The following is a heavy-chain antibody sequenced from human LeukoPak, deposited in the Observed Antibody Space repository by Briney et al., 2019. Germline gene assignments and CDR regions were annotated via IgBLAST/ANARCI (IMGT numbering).Heavy chain of an antibody. V-gene: IGHV3-11*04. CDR2: ISSSGSTI. Sequence: GGSLRLSCAASGFTFSDYYMSWIRQAPGKGLEWVSYISSSGSTIYYADSVKGRFTISRDSAKNSLYLQINSLRAEDTAVYYCARDPFLGAGDYWGQGTLVTVSS. CDR1: GFTFSDYY. D-gene: IGHD1-26*01. CDR3: ARDPFLGAGDY. J-gene: IGHJ4*02.